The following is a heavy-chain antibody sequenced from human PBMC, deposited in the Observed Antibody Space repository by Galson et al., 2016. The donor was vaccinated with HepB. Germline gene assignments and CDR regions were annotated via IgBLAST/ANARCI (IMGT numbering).Heavy chain of an antibody. CDR1: GGSFSSFY. J-gene: IGHJ3*02. CDR2: IYHSGSS. D-gene: IGHD4-17*01. CDR3: VGTSADYGDLESPLWAFDI. Sequence: SETLSLTCTVSGGSFSSFYWSWIRQPPGKGLEWIGYIYHSGSSSYNPSLKSRVTISIDTSKNQVFLKLNSVSAADTAIYYCVGTSADYGDLESPLWAFDIWGQGTMATVSS. V-gene: IGHV4-59*08.